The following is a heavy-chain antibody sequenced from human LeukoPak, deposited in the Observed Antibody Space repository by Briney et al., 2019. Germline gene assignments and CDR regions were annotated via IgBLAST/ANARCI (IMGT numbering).Heavy chain of an antibody. J-gene: IGHJ4*02. V-gene: IGHV1-18*01. CDR2: ISGYNGNT. CDR3: ARDRPTMITFGGVIIAAY. D-gene: IGHD3-16*02. CDR1: GYTFTSYD. Sequence: SVKVSCKASGYTFTSYDINWVRQAPGQGLEWMGWISGYNGNTDYAQKFQARVTMTTDRSTNTVYLELRSLRSDDTAVYYCARDRPTMITFGGVIIAAYWGQGTLVSVSS.